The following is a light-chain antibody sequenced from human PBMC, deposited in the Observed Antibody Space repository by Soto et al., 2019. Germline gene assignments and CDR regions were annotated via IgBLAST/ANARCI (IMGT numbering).Light chain of an antibody. CDR2: DTS. J-gene: IGKJ5*01. V-gene: IGKV3-11*01. CDR3: HQRNK. Sequence: EVVFTQTPTTLSLSPGERATLSCRASQSVSSYLAWYQQKPGQPPRLLIYDTSNRATGIPARFSGSRSGTDFSLAISILEPEDFGVYFCHQRNKFGQGTRLEIK. CDR1: QSVSSY.